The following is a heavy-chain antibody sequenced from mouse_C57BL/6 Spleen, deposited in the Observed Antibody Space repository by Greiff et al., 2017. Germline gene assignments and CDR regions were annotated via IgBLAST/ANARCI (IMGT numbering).Heavy chain of an antibody. D-gene: IGHD1-1*01. CDR2: IYPNNGGT. V-gene: IGHV1-22*01. CDR3: ARRYYYGSSYESLYFDY. CDR1: GYTFTDYN. J-gene: IGHJ2*01. Sequence: EVQLQQSGPELVKPGASVKMSCKASGYTFTDYNMHWVKQSHGKSLEWIGYIYPNNGGTSYNQKFKGKATLTVNKSSSTDYMELRSLTSRDSAVYYCARRYYYGSSYESLYFDYWGQGTTLTVSS.